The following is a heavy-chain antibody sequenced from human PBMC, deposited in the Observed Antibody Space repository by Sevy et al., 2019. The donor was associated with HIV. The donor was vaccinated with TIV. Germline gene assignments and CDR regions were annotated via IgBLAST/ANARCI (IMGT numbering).Heavy chain of an antibody. CDR3: ASPLLYWLY. CDR2: ISYSGNT. CDR1: GGSISSNNYY. Sequence: SETLSLTCTVSGGSISSNNYYWGWIRQPPGKGLEWIGSISYSGNTYYSPSLKSRVTISADTFKNQFSLNLSSVTAADTAVYYCASPLLYWLYWGQGTLVTVSS. D-gene: IGHD2-8*02. J-gene: IGHJ4*02. V-gene: IGHV4-39*01.